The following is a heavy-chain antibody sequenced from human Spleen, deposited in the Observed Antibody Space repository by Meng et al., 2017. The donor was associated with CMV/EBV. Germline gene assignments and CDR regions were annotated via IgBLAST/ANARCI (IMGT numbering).Heavy chain of an antibody. CDR2: IYSGVSNI. Sequence: GESLKISCAASGFTFNNYAMSWVRQAPGKGLEWVSVIYSGVSNIYYGDSVKGRFTISRDDSKNTLYLQMDSLTADDTAVYYCAKGNYLNNWGQGTLVTVSS. V-gene: IGHV3-23*03. J-gene: IGHJ4*02. CDR3: AKGNYLNN. CDR1: GFTFNNYA. D-gene: IGHD1-7*01.